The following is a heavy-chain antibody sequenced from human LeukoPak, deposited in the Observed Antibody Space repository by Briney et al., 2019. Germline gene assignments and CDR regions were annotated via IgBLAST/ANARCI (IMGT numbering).Heavy chain of an antibody. V-gene: IGHV3-30*03. Sequence: PGRSLRLSCAASGFTFSSYGMHWVRQAPGKGLEWVAVISYDGSNKYYADSVKGRFTISRDNAKNSLYLQMNSLRAEDTAVYYCARSAAARSFGYWGQGTLVTVSS. CDR3: ARSAAARSFGY. J-gene: IGHJ4*02. D-gene: IGHD6-13*01. CDR2: ISYDGSNK. CDR1: GFTFSSYG.